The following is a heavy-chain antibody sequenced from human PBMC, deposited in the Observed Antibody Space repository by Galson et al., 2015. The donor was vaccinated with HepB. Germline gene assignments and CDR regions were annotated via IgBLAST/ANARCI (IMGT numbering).Heavy chain of an antibody. CDR2: IRSKANSYAT. V-gene: IGHV3-73*01. CDR1: GFTFSGSA. CDR3: AREMRGGGRITIFGVVIPYNWFDP. J-gene: IGHJ5*02. D-gene: IGHD3-3*01. Sequence: SLRLSCAASGFTFSGSAMHWVRQASRKGLEWVGRIRSKANSYATAYAASVKGRFTISRDDSKNTAYLQMNSLKTEDTAVYYCAREMRGGGRITIFGVVIPYNWFDPWGQGTLVTVSS.